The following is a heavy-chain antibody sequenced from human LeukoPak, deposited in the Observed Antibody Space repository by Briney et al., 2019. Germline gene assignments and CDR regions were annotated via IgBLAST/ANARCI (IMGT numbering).Heavy chain of an antibody. V-gene: IGHV3-21*01. D-gene: IGHD1-26*01. CDR2: ISSSSSYI. CDR3: AKRTVLSGGFDY. CDR1: GFTFSSYS. J-gene: IGHJ4*02. Sequence: GGCLRLSCAASGFTFSSYSMNWVRQAPGKGLEWVSSISSSSSYIYYADSVKGRFTISRDNAKNSLYLQMNSLRAEDTAVYYCAKRTVLSGGFDYWGQGTLVTVSS.